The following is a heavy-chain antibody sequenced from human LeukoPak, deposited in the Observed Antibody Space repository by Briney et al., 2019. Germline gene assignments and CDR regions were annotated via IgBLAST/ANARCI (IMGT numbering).Heavy chain of an antibody. D-gene: IGHD6-13*01. CDR3: ATVYSSSWYEFDY. Sequence: GESLEISCQGSGSTFTSYWISWVRQLPGKGLEWMGRIDPSDSYTNYSPSFQGHVTISADKSISTAYLQWSSLKASDTAMYYCATVYSSSWYEFDYWGQGTLVTVSS. V-gene: IGHV5-10-1*01. J-gene: IGHJ4*02. CDR1: GSTFTSYW. CDR2: IDPSDSYT.